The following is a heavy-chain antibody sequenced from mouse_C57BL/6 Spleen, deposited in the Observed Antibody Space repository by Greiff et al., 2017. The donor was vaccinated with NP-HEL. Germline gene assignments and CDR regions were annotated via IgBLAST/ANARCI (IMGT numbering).Heavy chain of an antibody. CDR3: ARWGNDGYYVRFDY. J-gene: IGHJ2*01. Sequence: QVQLKQSGAELVRPGTSVKVSCKASGYAFTNYLIEWVKQRPGQGLEWIGVINPGSGGTNYNEKFKGKATLTADKSSSTAYMQLSSLTSEDSAVYFCARWGNDGYYVRFDYWGQGTTLTVSS. CDR2: INPGSGGT. CDR1: GYAFTNYL. D-gene: IGHD2-3*01. V-gene: IGHV1-54*01.